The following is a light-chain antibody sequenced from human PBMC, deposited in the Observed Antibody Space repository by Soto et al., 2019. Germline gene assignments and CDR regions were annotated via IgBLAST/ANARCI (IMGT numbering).Light chain of an antibody. J-gene: IGLJ2*01. CDR3: QSYDNNLRGSV. V-gene: IGLV1-40*01. Sequence: QLVLTQPPSVSGAPGQRVTISCTGSSSNIGAGFDVHWYQQLPGTAPKLLLYGSSSRPSGVPDRFSGSKSGTSASLAITGLQAEDEADYYCQSYDNNLRGSVFGGGTQLTVL. CDR1: SSNIGAGFD. CDR2: GSS.